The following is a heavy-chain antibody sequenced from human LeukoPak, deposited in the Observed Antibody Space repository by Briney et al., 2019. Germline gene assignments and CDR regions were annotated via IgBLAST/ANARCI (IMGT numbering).Heavy chain of an antibody. V-gene: IGHV3-23*01. Sequence: PGGSLRLSCAASGFSFSGYAMSWVRQAPGKGLEWVSAITGSGGSTYYADSVKGRFTISRDNSKNTLYLQMNSLRAEDTAVYYCAKDRYYYDSSGYEAPGYWGQGTLVTVSS. CDR2: ITGSGGST. CDR3: AKDRYYYDSSGYEAPGY. J-gene: IGHJ4*02. D-gene: IGHD3-22*01. CDR1: GFSFSGYA.